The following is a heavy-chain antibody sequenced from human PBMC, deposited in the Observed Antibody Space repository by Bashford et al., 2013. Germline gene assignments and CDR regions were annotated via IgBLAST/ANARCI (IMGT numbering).Heavy chain of an antibody. CDR3: ARRLPYYGMDL. V-gene: IGHV3-48*03. CDR1: DSPSVFM. Sequence: GGSRRDSPVQCLDSPSVFMSLSGSARLQGRGLEWLSYISINGDTAHYADSVKGRFTISRDNAENTVYLQMNSLRAEDTAVYYCARRLPYYGMDLWGPRDHGHRL. J-gene: IGHJ6*01. CDR2: ISINGDTA.